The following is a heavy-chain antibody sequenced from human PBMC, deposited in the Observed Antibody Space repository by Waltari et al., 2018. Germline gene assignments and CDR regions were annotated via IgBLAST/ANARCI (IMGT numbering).Heavy chain of an antibody. J-gene: IGHJ6*02. D-gene: IGHD1-26*01. Sequence: QVQLVQSGAEVKKPGSSVKVSCKASGGTFSSYAISWVRQAPGPGLEWMGGSIPIFGTANYAQKFQGRVTITADESTSTAYMELSSLRSEDTAVYYCARVFFRGSIYYYYYYGMDVWGQGTTVTVSS. CDR2: SIPIFGTA. CDR1: GGTFSSYA. CDR3: ARVFFRGSIYYYYYYGMDV. V-gene: IGHV1-69*12.